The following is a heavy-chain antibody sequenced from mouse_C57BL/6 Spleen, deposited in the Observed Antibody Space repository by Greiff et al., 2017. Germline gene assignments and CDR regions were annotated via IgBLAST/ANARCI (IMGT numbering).Heavy chain of an antibody. CDR3: AREVYYYGSSYDWYFDV. J-gene: IGHJ1*03. D-gene: IGHD1-1*01. V-gene: IGHV1-55*01. Sequence: QVQLQQPGAELVKPGASVKMSCKASGYTFTSYWITWVKQRPGQGLEWIGDIYPGSGSTNYNEKFKSKATLTVDTSSSTAYMQLSSLTSEDSAVYYCAREVYYYGSSYDWYFDVWGTGTTVTVSS. CDR1: GYTFTSYW. CDR2: IYPGSGST.